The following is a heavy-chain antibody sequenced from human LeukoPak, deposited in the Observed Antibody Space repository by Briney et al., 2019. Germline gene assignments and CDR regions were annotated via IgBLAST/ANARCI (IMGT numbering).Heavy chain of an antibody. V-gene: IGHV1-18*01. D-gene: IGHD2-2*01. CDR2: ISAYNGNT. J-gene: IGHJ4*02. Sequence: ASVKVSCKASGYTFTSNGISWVRQAPGQGLEWMGWISAYNGNTKYAQNLQGRVTMTTDTSTSTAYMELSRLRSDDTAVYYCARDRDEYQLLYDYWGQGTLVTVSS. CDR3: ARDRDEYQLLYDY. CDR1: GYTFTSNG.